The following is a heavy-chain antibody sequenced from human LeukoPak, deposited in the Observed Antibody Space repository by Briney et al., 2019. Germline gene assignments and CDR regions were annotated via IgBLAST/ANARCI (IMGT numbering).Heavy chain of an antibody. V-gene: IGHV1-24*01. J-gene: IGHJ4*02. CDR2: FDPEDGET. CDR1: GYTLTELS. Sequence: GASVRVSCKVSGYTLTELSMHWVRQARGKGLEWMGGFDPEDGETIYAQKFQGRVTMTEDTSTDTAYMELSSLRSEDTAVYYCATSFVMAGTPNFDYWGQGTLVTASS. CDR3: ATSFVMAGTPNFDY. D-gene: IGHD6-19*01.